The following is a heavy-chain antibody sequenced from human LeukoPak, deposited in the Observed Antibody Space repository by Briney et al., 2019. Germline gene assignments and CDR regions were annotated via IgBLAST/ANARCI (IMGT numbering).Heavy chain of an antibody. CDR3: ARPHCSSTDCHPPEWFDP. J-gene: IGHJ5*02. D-gene: IGHD2-2*01. V-gene: IGHV1-8*01. CDR2: MNPNSGNT. Sequence: ASVKVSCKTSGYTFTNYDINWVRQDTGQGLEWMGWMNPNSGNTGYAQKFQGRVTMTRNTSISTAYMELSSLRSEDTAVYYCARPHCSSTDCHPPEWFDPWGQGTLVTVSS. CDR1: GYTFTNYD.